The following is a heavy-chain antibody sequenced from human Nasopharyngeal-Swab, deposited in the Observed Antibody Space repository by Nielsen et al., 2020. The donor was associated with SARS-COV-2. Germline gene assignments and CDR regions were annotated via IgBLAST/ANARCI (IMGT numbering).Heavy chain of an antibody. V-gene: IGHV3-21*01. CDR3: ARDNHCSSTSCYLWFSAYYYYMDV. Sequence: VRQAPGKGLEWVSSISSSSSYIYYADSVKGRFTISRDNAKNSLHLQMNSLRAEDTAVYYCARDNHCSSTSCYLWFSAYYYYMDVWGKGTTVTVSS. J-gene: IGHJ6*03. CDR2: ISSSSSYI. D-gene: IGHD2-2*01.